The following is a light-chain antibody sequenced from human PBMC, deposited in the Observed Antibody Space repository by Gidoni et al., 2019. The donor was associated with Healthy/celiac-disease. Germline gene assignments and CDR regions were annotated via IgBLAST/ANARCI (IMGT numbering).Light chain of an antibody. J-gene: IGKJ4*01. Sequence: DIKMTQSPSSLSASVGDRVTITCRASQSISSYLNWYQQKPGNAPKLLIYAASSLQSGVPSRFSGSGSGTDFTLTISSLQPEDFATYYFQQSYSTPLTFGGGTKVEIK. V-gene: IGKV1-39*01. CDR2: AAS. CDR1: QSISSY. CDR3: QQSYSTPLT.